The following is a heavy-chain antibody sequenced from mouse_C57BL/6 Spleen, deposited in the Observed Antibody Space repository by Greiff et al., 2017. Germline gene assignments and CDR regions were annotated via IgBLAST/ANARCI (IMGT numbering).Heavy chain of an antibody. CDR3: ARYYYGSSFDY. D-gene: IGHD1-1*01. CDR1: GYTFTSYW. Sequence: QVHVKQPGAELVKPGASVKMSCKASGYTFTSYWITWVKQRPGQGLEWIGDIYPGSGSTNYNEKFKGKATFTADTSSNTAYMQLSSLTTEDSAIYYCARYYYGSSFDYWGQGTTLTVSS. J-gene: IGHJ2*01. CDR2: IYPGSGST. V-gene: IGHV1-55*01.